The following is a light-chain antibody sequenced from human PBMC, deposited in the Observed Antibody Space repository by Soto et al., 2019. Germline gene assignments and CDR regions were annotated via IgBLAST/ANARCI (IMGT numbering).Light chain of an antibody. CDR1: QGISTC. V-gene: IGKV1-39*01. Sequence: QLYQDLYSLSASVGDRVTIPCRASQGISTCLNWYQKKPGKAPKLLIYAASSLQSGVPSRFSGSGSETEFTLTISSLQPDDFATYSCQHSYSYSEPFGQGTKVDIK. CDR3: QHSYSYSEP. J-gene: IGKJ1*01. CDR2: AAS.